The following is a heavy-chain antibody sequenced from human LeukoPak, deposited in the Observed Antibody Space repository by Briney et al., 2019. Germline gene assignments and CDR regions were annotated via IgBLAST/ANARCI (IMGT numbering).Heavy chain of an antibody. CDR1: GGSISSYY. CDR3: ARGQLGSGMDDP. Sequence: SETLSLTCTVSGGSISSYYWSWIRQPPGKGLEWIGYIYYSGSTNFNPSLKSRVTISVDMSNNQFSLRLRFVTAADTAVYYCARGQLGSGMDDPWGQGTLVTVSS. CDR2: IYYSGST. D-gene: IGHD3-10*01. J-gene: IGHJ5*02. V-gene: IGHV4-59*01.